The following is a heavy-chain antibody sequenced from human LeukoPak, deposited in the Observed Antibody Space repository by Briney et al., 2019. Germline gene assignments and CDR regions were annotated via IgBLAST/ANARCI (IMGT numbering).Heavy chain of an antibody. CDR1: GGSFSGYY. D-gene: IGHD4-11*01. V-gene: IGHV4-34*01. CDR3: ARGTVTTDLTSYTIDY. Sequence: SETLSLTCAVYGGSFSGYYWSWIRQPPGKGLEWIGKINHSGSTNYNPSLKSRVTISVDTSKNQFSLKLSSVTAADTAVYYCARGTVTTDLTSYTIDYWGQGTLVTVSS. J-gene: IGHJ4*02. CDR2: INHSGST.